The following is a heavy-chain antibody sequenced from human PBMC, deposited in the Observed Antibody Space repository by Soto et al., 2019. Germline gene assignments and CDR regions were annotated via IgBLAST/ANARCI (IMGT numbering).Heavy chain of an antibody. CDR1: GFTFSSYG. J-gene: IGHJ5*02. V-gene: IGHV3-33*01. D-gene: IGHD4-17*01. Sequence: GGSLRLSCAASGFTFSSYGMHWVRQAPGKGLEWVAVIWYDGSNKYYADSVKGRFTISRDNSKNTLYLQMNSLRAEDTAVYYCARDHYGGNSGGWFDPWGQGTLVTVSS. CDR3: ARDHYGGNSGGWFDP. CDR2: IWYDGSNK.